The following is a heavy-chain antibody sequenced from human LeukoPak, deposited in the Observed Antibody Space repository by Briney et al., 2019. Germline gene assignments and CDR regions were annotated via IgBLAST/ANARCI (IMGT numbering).Heavy chain of an antibody. CDR2: ISTYNGYA. V-gene: IGHV1-18*01. Sequence: ASVKVSCKASGYTFTSYGISWVRQAPGQGLEWMGWISTYNGYANYAQKLQGRVTMTTETSTSTAYMELRSLRSDDTAVYYCARNSSDCYGYMDVWGKGTTVTVSS. CDR1: GYTFTSYG. CDR3: ARNSSDCYGYMDV. D-gene: IGHD2-21*02. J-gene: IGHJ6*04.